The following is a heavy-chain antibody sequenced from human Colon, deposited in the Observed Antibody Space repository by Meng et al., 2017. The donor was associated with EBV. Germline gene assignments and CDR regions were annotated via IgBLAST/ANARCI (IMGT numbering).Heavy chain of an antibody. Sequence: LLEESGQGLGNPSQTLSLTCTVSGGSISSGTYYWGWIRQLPGKGLEWIAYIHYSGSTYYSPSLKSRVTISVDTSKNQLSLKLSSMTAADTAVYYCARYVFDSSSLYSNWFDPWGQGTLVTVSS. CDR1: GGSISSGTYY. V-gene: IGHV4-31*03. CDR3: ARYVFDSSSLYSNWFDP. D-gene: IGHD3-22*01. J-gene: IGHJ5*02. CDR2: IHYSGST.